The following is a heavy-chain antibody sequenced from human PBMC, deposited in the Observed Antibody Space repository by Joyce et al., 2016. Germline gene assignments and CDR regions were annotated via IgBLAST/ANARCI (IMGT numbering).Heavy chain of an antibody. Sequence: VHLVQSGAEVKEPGASVKVSCKASGYTFTGFYVHWVRQAPGQGREWMGMINTRSGGTTYAQKFQGRVTLTRDTAANTHYMELTSLTSDDTAVFYCARDLTGSGWYYFDHWGQGTLVTVSS. J-gene: IGHJ4*02. CDR3: ARDLTGSGWYYFDH. CDR1: GYTFTGFY. D-gene: IGHD6-19*01. V-gene: IGHV1-46*01. CDR2: INTRSGGT.